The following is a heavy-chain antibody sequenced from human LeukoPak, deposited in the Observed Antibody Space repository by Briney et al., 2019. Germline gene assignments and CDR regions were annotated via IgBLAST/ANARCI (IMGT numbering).Heavy chain of an antibody. CDR3: ARGRYCSSTSCYRRGYYYYGMDV. CDR1: GGSISSGGYS. CDR2: IYHSGST. Sequence: PSQTLSLTCAVSGGSISSGGYSWSWIRQPPGKSLEWIGYIYHSGSTYYNPSLKSRVTISVDRSKNQFSLKLSSVTAADTAVYYCARGRYCSSTSCYRRGYYYYGMDVWGQGTTVTVSS. V-gene: IGHV4-30-2*01. J-gene: IGHJ6*02. D-gene: IGHD2-2*02.